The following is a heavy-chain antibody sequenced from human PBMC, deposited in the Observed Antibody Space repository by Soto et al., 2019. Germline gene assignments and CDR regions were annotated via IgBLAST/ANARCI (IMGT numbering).Heavy chain of an antibody. V-gene: IGHV4-4*01. D-gene: IGHD3-10*01. Sequence: TLSLTCAVSGASIRSPNWWTWVRQPPGKGLEWNGEIDHSGSTNYNPSLNSRVTISTDMSNNHFSLKVTSVTAPDTALYFCATGRTDGEGFGYYNGMDVCRQVTTVTVAS. J-gene: IGHJ6*02. CDR1: GASIRSPNW. CDR2: IDHSGST. CDR3: ATGRTDGEGFGYYNGMDV.